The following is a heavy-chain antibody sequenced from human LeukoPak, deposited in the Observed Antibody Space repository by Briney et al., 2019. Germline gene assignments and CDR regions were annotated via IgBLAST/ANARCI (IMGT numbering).Heavy chain of an antibody. Sequence: GGSLRLSCVASGFTFSSYAMSWVRQVPGKGLEGVANIDQDGSEKYYVDSVKGRFTISRDNAKNSLYLQMNSLRAEDTAVYYCAKDATYYDFWSGYYTWFDPWGQGTLVTVSS. CDR2: IDQDGSEK. V-gene: IGHV3-7*01. CDR1: GFTFSSYA. D-gene: IGHD3-3*01. CDR3: AKDATYYDFWSGYYTWFDP. J-gene: IGHJ5*02.